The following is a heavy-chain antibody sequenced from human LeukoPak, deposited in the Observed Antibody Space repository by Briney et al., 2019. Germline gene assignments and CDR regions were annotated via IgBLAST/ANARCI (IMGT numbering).Heavy chain of an antibody. CDR2: INSRDGST. D-gene: IGHD5-24*01. CDR3: AREVYRDDLHQKAYDY. CDR1: GYTFTTYN. V-gene: IGHV1-46*01. J-gene: IGHJ4*02. Sequence: GGSVKVSCKASGYTFTTYNIHWVRQAPGQGLEWIGVINSRDGSTNNPQTFQGRLTMTSDTSTSTVYMQLNSLRSEDTAAYYCAREVYRDDLHQKAYDYWGQGELVTVSS.